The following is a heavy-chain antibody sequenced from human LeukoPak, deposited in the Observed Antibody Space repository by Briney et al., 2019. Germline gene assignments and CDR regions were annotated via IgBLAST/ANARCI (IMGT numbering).Heavy chain of an antibody. CDR1: GYTFPAYY. Sequence: ASVKVSCKASGYTFPAYYMHWVRQAPGQGLEWMGWINPKSGGTNYAQKFQGRVTMTGDTSISTAYMELSRLRSDDTAVYYCARDRITMIVVVSGPFDIWGQGTMVTVSS. D-gene: IGHD3-22*01. CDR2: INPKSGGT. CDR3: ARDRITMIVVVSGPFDI. V-gene: IGHV1-2*02. J-gene: IGHJ3*02.